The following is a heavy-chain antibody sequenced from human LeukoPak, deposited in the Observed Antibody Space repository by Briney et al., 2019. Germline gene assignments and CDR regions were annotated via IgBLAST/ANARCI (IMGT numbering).Heavy chain of an antibody. J-gene: IGHJ4*02. CDR3: ARARRYSSGWYPNLDFDY. D-gene: IGHD6-19*01. CDR1: GGSISSYY. Sequence: PSETLSLTCTVSGGSISSYYWSWIRQPPGKGREWIGYIYYSGSTNYNPSLKSRVTIPVDTSKNQFSLKLSSVTAADTAVYYCARARRYSSGWYPNLDFDYWGQGTLVTVSS. CDR2: IYYSGST. V-gene: IGHV4-59*01.